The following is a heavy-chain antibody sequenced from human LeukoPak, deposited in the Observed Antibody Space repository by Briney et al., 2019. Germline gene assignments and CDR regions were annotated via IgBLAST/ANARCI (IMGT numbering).Heavy chain of an antibody. V-gene: IGHV4-34*01. D-gene: IGHD5-18*01. CDR2: INHSGST. J-gene: IGHJ4*02. Sequence: SETLSLTCAVYGGSFSGYYWSWIRQPPGKGLNWIGEINHSGSTNYNPSLKSRVTISVDTSKNQFSLELSSVTAADTAVYYCANLRGYSYGAGDYWGQGTLVTVSS. CDR3: ANLRGYSYGAGDY. CDR1: GGSFSGYY.